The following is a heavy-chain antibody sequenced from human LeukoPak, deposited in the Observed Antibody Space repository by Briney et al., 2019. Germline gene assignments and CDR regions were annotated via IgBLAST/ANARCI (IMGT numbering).Heavy chain of an antibody. D-gene: IGHD4-17*01. CDR3: ASGSYGDYPYY. J-gene: IGHJ4*02. CDR1: GFTVSSNY. V-gene: IGHV3-66*01. Sequence: PGGSLRLSCAASGFTVSSNYMSWVRQAPGKGLEWVSVIYSGGSTYYADSVKGRFTISRDNSKNTLYLQMNSLRAEDTAVYYCASGSYGDYPYYWGQGTLVTVSS. CDR2: IYSGGST.